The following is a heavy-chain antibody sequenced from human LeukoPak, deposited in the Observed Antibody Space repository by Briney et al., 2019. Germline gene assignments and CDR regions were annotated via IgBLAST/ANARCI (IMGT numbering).Heavy chain of an antibody. CDR2: ISSSSSII. V-gene: IGHV3-48*02. Sequence: GGSLRLSCAASGFAFSSYSMNWVRRAPGKGLEWVSYISSSSSIIYYADSVKGRFTISRDNVKNSLYLQMNSLRDEDTAVYYCARETTGLDYWGQGTLVTVSS. CDR1: GFAFSSYS. D-gene: IGHD3-9*01. CDR3: ARETTGLDY. J-gene: IGHJ4*02.